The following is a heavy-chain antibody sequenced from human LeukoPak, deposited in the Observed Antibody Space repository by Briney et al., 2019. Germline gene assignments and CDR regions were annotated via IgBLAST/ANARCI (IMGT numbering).Heavy chain of an antibody. CDR2: ISIGSINI. Sequence: GGSLRLSCAASGFTFSSYTMNWGRQAPGEGVGRGSYISIGSINIYYEASVRGRFTISRDNAKNSLYLQMSSLRAEDTAVYYCARDLRDTTMAHDAFDIWGQGTMVTVSS. V-gene: IGHV3-21*05. D-gene: IGHD5-18*01. CDR1: GFTFSSYT. CDR3: ARDLRDTTMAHDAFDI. J-gene: IGHJ3*02.